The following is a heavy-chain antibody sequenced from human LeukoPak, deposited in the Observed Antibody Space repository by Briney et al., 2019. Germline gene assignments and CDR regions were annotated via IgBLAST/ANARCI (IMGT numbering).Heavy chain of an antibody. J-gene: IGHJ4*02. CDR2: INHSGST. CDR1: GGSFSGYY. D-gene: IGHD4-23*01. Sequence: TSETLSLTCAVYGGSFSGYYWSWIRQPPGKGLEWIGEINHSGSTNYNPPLKSRVTISVDTSKNQISLKLSSVTAADTAVYYCASYGGRVGGFGYWGQGTLVTVSS. CDR3: ASYGGRVGGFGY. V-gene: IGHV4-34*01.